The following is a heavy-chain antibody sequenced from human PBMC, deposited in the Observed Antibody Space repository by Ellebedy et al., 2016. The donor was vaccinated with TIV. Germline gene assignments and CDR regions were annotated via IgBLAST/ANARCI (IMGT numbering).Heavy chain of an antibody. V-gene: IGHV4-61*08. CDR3: AREAYGDNGGNFFDY. Sequence: SETLSLTCTVSGGSISSGDYYWSWIRQPPGKGLEWIGYIYYSGATKYNPSLKSRVSISVDTSKNLFSLKLSSVTAADTAVYYCAREAYGDNGGNFFDYWGQGTLVTVSS. CDR1: GGSISSGDYY. J-gene: IGHJ4*02. D-gene: IGHD4-17*01. CDR2: IYYSGAT.